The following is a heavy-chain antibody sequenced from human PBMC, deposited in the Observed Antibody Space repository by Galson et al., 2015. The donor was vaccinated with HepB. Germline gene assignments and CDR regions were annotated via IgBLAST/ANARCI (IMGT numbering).Heavy chain of an antibody. CDR1: GFTFAKYW. CDR3: ARDRAVVGGGDWFDS. V-gene: IGHV3-7*01. J-gene: IGHJ5*01. D-gene: IGHD2-15*01. Sequence: SLRLSCAASGFTFAKYWMTWVRQAPGKGLQWVANIKEDGSEKFYVDSVKGRFTISRDNAKNSLWLQMNSLRADDTAVYSCARDRAVVGGGDWFDSWGQGTLVTVSS. CDR2: IKEDGSEK.